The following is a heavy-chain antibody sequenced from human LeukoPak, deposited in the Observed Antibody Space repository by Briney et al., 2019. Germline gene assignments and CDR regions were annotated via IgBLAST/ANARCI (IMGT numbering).Heavy chain of an antibody. D-gene: IGHD6-25*01. CDR1: GYSFTNYW. CDR2: IYPGDSDT. Sequence: GESLKISCKGSGYSFTNYWIGWVRQMPGKGLEWMGTIYPGDSDTKYSPSFQGQVTISADKSISTAYLQWSSLKASDTAMYYCARFQGGNNRCYFDIWGQGTLVIVSS. J-gene: IGHJ3*02. V-gene: IGHV5-51*01. CDR3: ARFQGGNNRCYFDI.